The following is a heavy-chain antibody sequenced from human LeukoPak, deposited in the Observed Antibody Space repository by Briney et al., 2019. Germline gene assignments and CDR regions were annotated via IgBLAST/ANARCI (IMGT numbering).Heavy chain of an antibody. J-gene: IGHJ6*03. CDR3: ARAYSGTYGLGYYYMDV. D-gene: IGHD1-26*01. V-gene: IGHV3-21*01. CDR1: GFTFSSHN. CDR2: ISSSSSYI. Sequence: PGGSLRLSCAASGFTFSSHNMNWVRQAPGKGLEWVSSISSSSSYIYYADSVKGRFTISRANAKNSLYLQMNSLRVEDTALYYCARAYSGTYGLGYYYMDVWGKGTTVTISS.